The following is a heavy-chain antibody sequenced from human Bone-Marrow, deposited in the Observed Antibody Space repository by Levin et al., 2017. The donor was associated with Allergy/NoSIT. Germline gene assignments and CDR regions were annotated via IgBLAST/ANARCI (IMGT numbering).Heavy chain of an antibody. D-gene: IGHD5-18*01. CDR1: GFTFDNYA. J-gene: IGHJ4*02. Sequence: AGGSLRLSCAASGFTFDNYAISWVRQAPGKGLEWVSAISGSGRSTYYADSVKGRFTISRDNSRDTLYLQLHSLGVEDTAVYYCAKDVGEYTYGPLDYWGQGTLVTVSS. CDR2: ISGSGRST. CDR3: AKDVGEYTYGPLDY. V-gene: IGHV3-23*01.